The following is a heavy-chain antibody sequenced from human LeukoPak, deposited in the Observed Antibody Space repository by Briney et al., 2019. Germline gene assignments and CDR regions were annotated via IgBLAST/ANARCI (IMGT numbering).Heavy chain of an antibody. CDR1: RFTFSSYS. D-gene: IGHD2-2*01. V-gene: IGHV3-21*01. Sequence: GGSLRLSCAASRFTFSSYSMDWVRQAPGKGLEWVSSISSSSSYIYYADSVKGRFTISRDNAKNSLYLQMNSLRAEDTAVYYCARVTYHDAFDIWGQGTMVTVSS. J-gene: IGHJ3*02. CDR2: ISSSSSYI. CDR3: ARVTYHDAFDI.